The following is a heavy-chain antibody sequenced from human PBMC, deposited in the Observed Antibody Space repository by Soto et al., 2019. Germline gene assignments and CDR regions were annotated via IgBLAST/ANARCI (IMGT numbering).Heavy chain of an antibody. D-gene: IGHD6-13*01. Sequence: ASVKVSCKASGYTFTGYYMHWVRQAPGQGLEWMGWINPNSGGTNYAQKFQGWVTMTRDTSISTAYMELSRLRSDDTAVYYCARDYEVSSSWYGSYYYGMDVRGQGTTVTVSS. V-gene: IGHV1-2*04. CDR2: INPNSGGT. CDR1: GYTFTGYY. J-gene: IGHJ6*02. CDR3: ARDYEVSSSWYGSYYYGMDV.